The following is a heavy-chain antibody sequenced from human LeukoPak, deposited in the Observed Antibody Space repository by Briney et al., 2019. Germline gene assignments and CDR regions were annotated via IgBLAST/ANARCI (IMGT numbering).Heavy chain of an antibody. J-gene: IGHJ5*02. CDR3: ARATGYSSSWYVSWFDP. Sequence: KASETLSLTCTVSGGSISSYYWSWIRQPPGKGLEWIGYIYYSGSTNYNPSLKSRVTISVDTSKNQFSLKLSSVTAADTAVYYCARATGYSSSWYVSWFDPWGQGTLVTVSS. V-gene: IGHV4-59*01. CDR1: GGSISSYY. D-gene: IGHD6-13*01. CDR2: IYYSGST.